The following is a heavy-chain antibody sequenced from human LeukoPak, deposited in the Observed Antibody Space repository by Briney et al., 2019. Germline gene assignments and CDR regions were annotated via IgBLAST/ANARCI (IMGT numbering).Heavy chain of an antibody. D-gene: IGHD3-22*01. CDR2: IRSKANSYAT. CDR1: GFTFSGSA. CDR3: TRQDSSGYFSY. Sequence: GGSLRLSCAASGFTFSGSAMHWVRQASGKGLEWVGRIRSKANSYATAYAASVKGRFTISRDDSKNKAYLQMNSLKTEDTAVYYCTRQDSSGYFSYWGQGTLVTVSS. V-gene: IGHV3-73*01. J-gene: IGHJ4*02.